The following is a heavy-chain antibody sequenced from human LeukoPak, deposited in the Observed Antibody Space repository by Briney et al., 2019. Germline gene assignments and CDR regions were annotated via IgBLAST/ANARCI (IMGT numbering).Heavy chain of an antibody. CDR3: ARDNLGPPGTAGFDY. Sequence: SETLSLTCAVSGVSISSRYWWSWVRQPPGKGLEWIGEVYHSGSTNYNPSLKSRVTISVDKSKNQFSLKQSSVTAADTAMYYCARDNLGPPGTAGFDYWGQGTLVTVSS. CDR1: GVSISSRYW. CDR2: VYHSGST. V-gene: IGHV4-4*02. J-gene: IGHJ4*02. D-gene: IGHD3-10*01.